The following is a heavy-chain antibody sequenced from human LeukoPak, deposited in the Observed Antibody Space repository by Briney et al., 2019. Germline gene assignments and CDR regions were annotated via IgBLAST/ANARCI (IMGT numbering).Heavy chain of an antibody. Sequence: SETLSLTCTVSGGSIGSSSYYWGWIRQPPGKGLEWIGSIYYSGSTYYNPSLKSRVTISVDTSKNQFSLKLSSVTAADTAVYYCARRAAARDAFDIWGQGTMVTVSS. J-gene: IGHJ3*02. CDR2: IYYSGST. CDR1: GGSIGSSSYY. D-gene: IGHD6-13*01. V-gene: IGHV4-39*01. CDR3: ARRAAARDAFDI.